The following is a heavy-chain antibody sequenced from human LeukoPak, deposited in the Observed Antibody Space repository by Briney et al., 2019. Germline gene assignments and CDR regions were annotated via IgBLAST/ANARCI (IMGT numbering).Heavy chain of an antibody. CDR2: ISGSGGST. J-gene: IGHJ4*02. V-gene: IGHV3-23*01. CDR3: AKDGDIAAAAYYFDY. D-gene: IGHD6-13*01. Sequence: GGSLRLSCAASGFTFSSYGMSWVRQAPGKGLEWVSGISGSGGSTYYADSVKGRLTISRDNSKNTLYLQMNSLRAEDTAVYYCAKDGDIAAAAYYFDYWGQGTLVTVSS. CDR1: GFTFSSYG.